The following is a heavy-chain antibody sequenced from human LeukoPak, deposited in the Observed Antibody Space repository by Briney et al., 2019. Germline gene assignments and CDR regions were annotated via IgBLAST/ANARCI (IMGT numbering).Heavy chain of an antibody. Sequence: GASVKVSCKASGGTFSSYAISWVRQAPGQGLEWMGGIIPIFGIANYAQKFQGRVTITADKSTSTAYMELSSLRSEDTAVYYCAKYYYDSSGSANDAFDIWGQGTMVTVSS. V-gene: IGHV1-69*17. CDR1: GGTFSSYA. CDR3: AKYYYDSSGSANDAFDI. D-gene: IGHD3-22*01. J-gene: IGHJ3*02. CDR2: IIPIFGIA.